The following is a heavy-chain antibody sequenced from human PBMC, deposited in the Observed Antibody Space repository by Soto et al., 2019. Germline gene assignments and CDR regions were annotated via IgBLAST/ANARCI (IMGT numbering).Heavy chain of an antibody. CDR2: ISGSGGST. CDR3: AKDYSSGWYALDS. CDR1: GFTFSTYT. D-gene: IGHD6-19*01. Sequence: EVQLLESGGGFVQPGGSLRLSCPASGFTFSTYTMSWFRQAPGKGLEWVSAISGSGGSTYYADSVKGRFTISRDNSKNTLYLQMNSLRAEDTAVYYCAKDYSSGWYALDSWGQGTLVTVSS. V-gene: IGHV3-23*01. J-gene: IGHJ4*02.